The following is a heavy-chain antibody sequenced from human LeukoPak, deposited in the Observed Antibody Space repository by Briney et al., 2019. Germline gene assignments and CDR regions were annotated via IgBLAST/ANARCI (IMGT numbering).Heavy chain of an antibody. CDR1: GYSFTSYW. Sequence: GESLKISCKGSGYSFTSYWIGWVRQMPGKGLERMGIIYPGDSDTRYSPSFQGQVTISADKSISTAYLQWSSLKASDTAMYYCARQGGMGYCSSTSCLKSYNWFDPWGQGTLVTVSS. V-gene: IGHV5-51*01. CDR2: IYPGDSDT. D-gene: IGHD2-2*01. J-gene: IGHJ5*02. CDR3: ARQGGMGYCSSTSCLKSYNWFDP.